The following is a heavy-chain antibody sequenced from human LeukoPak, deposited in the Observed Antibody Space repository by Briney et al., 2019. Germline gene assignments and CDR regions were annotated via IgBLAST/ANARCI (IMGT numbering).Heavy chain of an antibody. CDR3: AKYPGIAAAGTTSDFDY. V-gene: IGHV3-21*01. CDR2: ISSSSSYI. Sequence: GGSLRLSCAASRFTFSSYSMNWLRQAPGKGLEWVSSISSSSSYIYYADSVKGRFTISRDNAKNSLYLQMNSLRADDTAVYYCAKYPGIAAAGTTSDFDYWGQGTLVTVSS. D-gene: IGHD6-13*01. J-gene: IGHJ4*02. CDR1: RFTFSSYS.